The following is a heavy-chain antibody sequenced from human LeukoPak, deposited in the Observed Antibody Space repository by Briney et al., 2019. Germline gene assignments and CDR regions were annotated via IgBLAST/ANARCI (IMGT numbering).Heavy chain of an antibody. V-gene: IGHV3-43*02. D-gene: IGHD1-26*01. J-gene: IGHJ6*02. CDR3: ATWAFYHSLDV. Sequence: GGSLRLSCEASGFTIDAYAMHWVRQAPGKGLEWVSLINKDGSATYYADSVKGRFTISRDNSKNSLYLQMNSLRSEDTALYYCATWAFYHSLDVWGQGTTVTVSS. CDR1: GFTIDAYA. CDR2: INKDGSAT.